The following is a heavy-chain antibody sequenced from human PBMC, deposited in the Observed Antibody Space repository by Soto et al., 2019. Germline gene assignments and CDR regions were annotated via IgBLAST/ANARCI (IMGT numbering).Heavy chain of an antibody. Sequence: PGGSLRLSCAASGFTFSSYAMHWVRQAPGKGLEWVAVISYDGRNKYYADSVKGRFTISRDNSKNTLYLQMSSLRAEDTAAYYCVKDGSSGWPYYYGMDVWGQGTTVTVSS. V-gene: IGHV3-30*18. CDR1: GFTFSSYA. J-gene: IGHJ6*02. CDR2: ISYDGRNK. D-gene: IGHD6-19*01. CDR3: VKDGSSGWPYYYGMDV.